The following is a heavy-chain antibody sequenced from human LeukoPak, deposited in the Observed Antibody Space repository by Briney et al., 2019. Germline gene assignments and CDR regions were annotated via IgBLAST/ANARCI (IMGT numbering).Heavy chain of an antibody. CDR3: AREVRGTYLDY. J-gene: IGHJ4*02. V-gene: IGHV3-48*02. Sequence: PGGSLRLSCAASGFTFSSYSMIWVRQAPGQGLEWVSYISSGGGSIFYADSVKGRFSISRDNAKNSLYLQMNSLRDDDTAVYFCAREVRGTYLDYWGQGTLVTVSS. D-gene: IGHD4/OR15-4a*01. CDR2: ISSGGGSI. CDR1: GFTFSSYS.